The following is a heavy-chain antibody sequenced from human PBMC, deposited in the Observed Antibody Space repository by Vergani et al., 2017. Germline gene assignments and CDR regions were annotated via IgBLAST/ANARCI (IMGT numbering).Heavy chain of an antibody. Sequence: QVQLVQSGSELKKPGASVKVSCKASGYTFTSHAMNWVRQAPGQGLGWMGWINTNTGNPTYAQGFTGRFVFSLDTSVSTAYLQISSLKAEDTAVYYCARDGYDFWMRNGGYYYYMDVWGKGTTVTVSS. CDR2: INTNTGNP. J-gene: IGHJ6*03. CDR1: GYTFTSHA. D-gene: IGHD3-3*01. CDR3: ARDGYDFWMRNGGYYYYMDV. V-gene: IGHV7-4-1*02.